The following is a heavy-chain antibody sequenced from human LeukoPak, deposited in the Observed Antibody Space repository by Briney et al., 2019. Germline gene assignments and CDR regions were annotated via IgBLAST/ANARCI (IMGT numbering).Heavy chain of an antibody. CDR2: INPNSGGT. Sequence: ASVKVSCXASGYTFTDYYMHWVRQAPGQGLEWMARINPNSGGTNYAQKFQGRATMTRDTSISTAYMELSRLRSDDTAVYYCARDRIAAAGQLYNWFDPWGQGTLVTVSS. J-gene: IGHJ5*02. V-gene: IGHV1-2*06. CDR3: ARDRIAAAGQLYNWFDP. D-gene: IGHD6-13*01. CDR1: GYTFTDYY.